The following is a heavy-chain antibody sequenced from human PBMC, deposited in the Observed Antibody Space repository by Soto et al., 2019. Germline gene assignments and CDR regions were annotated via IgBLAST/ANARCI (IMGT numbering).Heavy chain of an antibody. D-gene: IGHD6-13*01. CDR1: GGSFSGYY. CDR3: AARRIAAALNNRFLQH. Sequence: SETLSLTCAVYGGSFSGYYWSWIRQPPGKGLEWIGEINHSGSTNYNPSLKSRVTISVDTSKNQFSLKLSSVTAADTAVYYCAARRIAAALNNRFLQHWRQGTLVTVSS. J-gene: IGHJ1*01. CDR2: INHSGST. V-gene: IGHV4-34*01.